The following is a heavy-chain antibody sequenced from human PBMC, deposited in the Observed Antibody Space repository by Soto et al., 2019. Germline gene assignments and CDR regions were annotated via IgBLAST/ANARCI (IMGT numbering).Heavy chain of an antibody. V-gene: IGHV5-51*01. CDR1: GYSFTIYW. CDR2: IYPGDSDT. CDR3: ARGGADCSSTSCYFTLFDY. D-gene: IGHD2-2*01. Sequence: GESLKISCNGSGYSFTIYWIGWVRQMPGKGLEWMGIIYPGDSDTRYSPSFQGQVTISADKSISTAYLQWSSLKASDTAMYYCARGGADCSSTSCYFTLFDYWGQGTLVTVSS. J-gene: IGHJ4*02.